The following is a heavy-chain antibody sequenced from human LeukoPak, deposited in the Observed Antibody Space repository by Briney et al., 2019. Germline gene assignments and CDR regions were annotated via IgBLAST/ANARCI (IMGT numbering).Heavy chain of an antibody. CDR1: GFTFSSYS. Sequence: GGSLRLSCAASGFTFSSYSMNWVRQAPGKGLEWVSSISSSSSYIYYADSVKGRFTISRYNAKNPLYQQMNSLRAEDTAVYYCARVPYGSGSYPFDYWGQGTLVTVSS. CDR3: ARVPYGSGSYPFDY. J-gene: IGHJ4*02. V-gene: IGHV3-21*01. CDR2: ISSSSSYI. D-gene: IGHD3-10*01.